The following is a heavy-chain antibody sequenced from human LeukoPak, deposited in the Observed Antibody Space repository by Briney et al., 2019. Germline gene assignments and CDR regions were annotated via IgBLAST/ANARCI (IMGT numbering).Heavy chain of an antibody. Sequence: SETLSLTCTVSGGSISSYYWGWIRQPPGKGLEWIGSIYYSGSTYYNPSLKCRVTISVDTSKNQFSLKLSSVTAADTAVYYCARLGYDFWSGYAPVWGQGTLVTVSS. D-gene: IGHD3-3*01. V-gene: IGHV4-39*07. J-gene: IGHJ4*02. CDR3: ARLGYDFWSGYAPV. CDR1: GGSISSYY. CDR2: IYYSGST.